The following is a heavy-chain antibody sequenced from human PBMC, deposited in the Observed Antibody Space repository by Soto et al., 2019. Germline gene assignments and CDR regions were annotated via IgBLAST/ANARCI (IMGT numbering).Heavy chain of an antibody. J-gene: IGHJ4*02. Sequence: SLRLSCAASGFSFSSHSMKWVRQAPGKGLEWVGFIRSKAYGGTTEYAASVKGRFTISRDDSKSIAYLQMNSLKTEDTAVYYCTRRSSRRDYWGQGTLVTVSS. CDR1: GFSFSSHS. CDR2: IRSKAYGGTT. CDR3: TRRSSRRDY. D-gene: IGHD6-13*01. V-gene: IGHV3-49*04.